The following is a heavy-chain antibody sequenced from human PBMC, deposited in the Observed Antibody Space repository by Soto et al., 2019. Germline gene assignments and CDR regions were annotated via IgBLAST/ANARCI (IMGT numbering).Heavy chain of an antibody. CDR1: GFTFNNAW. CDR2: IRRKTDGGTT. D-gene: IGHD5-12*01. J-gene: IGHJ5*02. CDR3: TTEYSGGYDH. V-gene: IGHV3-15*01. Sequence: EVQLVESGGGLVKPGGSLRLSCAASGFTFNNAWMSWVRQAPGKGLEWVGRIRRKTDGGTTDYNAPVKGRFTISRDDSKNTLYLQMSSLKTEDTAVYYCTTEYSGGYDHWGQGTLVTVSS.